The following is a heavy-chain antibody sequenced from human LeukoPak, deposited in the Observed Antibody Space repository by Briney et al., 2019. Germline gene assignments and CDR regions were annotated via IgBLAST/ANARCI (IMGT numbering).Heavy chain of an antibody. Sequence: GGSLRLSCAASGFTFNTFGMHRVRQAPGKGLEWVSYISSSGSTIYYADSVKGRFTISRDNAKSSLYLQMNSLRAEDTAVYYCAELGITMIGGVWGKGTTVTISS. CDR2: ISSSGSTI. V-gene: IGHV3-48*03. CDR1: GFTFNTFG. J-gene: IGHJ6*04. CDR3: AELGITMIGGV. D-gene: IGHD3-10*02.